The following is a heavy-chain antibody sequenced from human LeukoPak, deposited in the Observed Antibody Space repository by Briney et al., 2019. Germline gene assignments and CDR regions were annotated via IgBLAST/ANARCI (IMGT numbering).Heavy chain of an antibody. CDR3: ATVRQWRSNDAFDI. V-gene: IGHV1-69*13. CDR2: IIPIFGTA. D-gene: IGHD6-19*01. J-gene: IGHJ3*02. CDR1: GGTFSSYA. Sequence: ASVKVSCKASGGTFSSYAISWVRQAPGQGLEWMGGIIPIFGTANYAQKFQGRVTITADESTSTAYMELSSLRSEDTAVYYCATVRQWRSNDAFDIWGQGTMVTVPS.